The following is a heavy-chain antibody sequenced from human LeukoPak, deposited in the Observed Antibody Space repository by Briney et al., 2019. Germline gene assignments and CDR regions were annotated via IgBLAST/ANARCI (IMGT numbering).Heavy chain of an antibody. CDR2: ISYDGSNK. CDR1: GFTFSSYA. Sequence: PGRSLRLSCAASGFTFSSYAMHWVRQAPGKGLEWVAVISYDGSNKYYADSVKGRFTISRDNSKNTLYLQMNSLRAEDTAVYYCARVIVAVVGQSDHFDYWGQGTLVTVSS. V-gene: IGHV3-30-3*01. J-gene: IGHJ4*02. D-gene: IGHD6-19*01. CDR3: ARVIVAVVGQSDHFDY.